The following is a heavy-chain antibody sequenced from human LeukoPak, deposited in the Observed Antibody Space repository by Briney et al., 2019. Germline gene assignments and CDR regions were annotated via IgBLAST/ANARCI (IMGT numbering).Heavy chain of an antibody. CDR1: GFTFSNHW. D-gene: IGHD5-12*01. V-gene: IGHV3-74*01. CDR3: ARDWLSAGGYTSGY. J-gene: IGHJ4*02. Sequence: GGSLRLSCAASGFTFSNHWMHWVRQAPGKGLMWVSRINRGGSRTDYADSVKGRFTISRDDAKNTLYLQLNSLRAEDTAVYYCARDWLSAGGYTSGYWGQGTLVTVSS. CDR2: INRGGSRT.